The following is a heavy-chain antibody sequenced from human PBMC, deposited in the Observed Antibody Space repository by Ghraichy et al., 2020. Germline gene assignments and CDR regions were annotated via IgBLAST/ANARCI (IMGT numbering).Heavy chain of an antibody. CDR1: GFIFKDHA. D-gene: IGHD3-22*01. V-gene: IGHV3-23*01. CDR3: VKDWTFVDSSSRRLYYYGMDV. Sequence: GGSLRLSCGVSGFIFKDHAMTWVRQTPRKGLEWVSTISGNGGSTYYADPVKGRFTISRDNTKSTLDLQMDSLRVDDTGVYYCVKDWTFVDSSSRRLYYYGMDVWGHGTTVTVSS. CDR2: ISGNGGST. J-gene: IGHJ6*02.